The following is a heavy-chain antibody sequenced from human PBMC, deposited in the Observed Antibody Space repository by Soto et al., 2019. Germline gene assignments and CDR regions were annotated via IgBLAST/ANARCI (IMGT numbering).Heavy chain of an antibody. Sequence: GWSLRLSCAASGFTFSSYGMHWVRQAPGKGLEWVAVISYDGSNKYYADSVKGRFTISRDNSKNTLYLQMNSLRAEDTAVYYCAKLYRQAGDAFDIWGQGTMVTVSS. CDR3: AKLYRQAGDAFDI. CDR1: GFTFSSYG. J-gene: IGHJ3*02. CDR2: ISYDGSNK. D-gene: IGHD1-26*01. V-gene: IGHV3-30*18.